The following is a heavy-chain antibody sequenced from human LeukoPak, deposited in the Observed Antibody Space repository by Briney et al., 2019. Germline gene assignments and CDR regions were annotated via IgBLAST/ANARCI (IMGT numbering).Heavy chain of an antibody. V-gene: IGHV4-39*02. D-gene: IGHD3-22*01. CDR3: ARLLIVATWFDA. CDR2: IFYSGKT. CDR1: NGSMTSDSYY. J-gene: IGHJ5*02. Sequence: PSETLSLTCTVSNGSMTSDSYYWAWVRQPPGKGLEWIGTIFYSGKTYYSASLKSRVTVSLDTSKKNFSLRLSSVTAADTAVYYCARLLIVATWFDAWGQGALVTVSS.